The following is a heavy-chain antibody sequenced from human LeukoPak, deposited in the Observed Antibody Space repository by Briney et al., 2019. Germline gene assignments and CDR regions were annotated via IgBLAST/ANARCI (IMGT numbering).Heavy chain of an antibody. CDR3: ARGVGERYFDY. J-gene: IGHJ4*02. CDR2: IYSAGHT. V-gene: IGHV3-66*01. D-gene: IGHD3-10*01. CDR1: GFSVSSNY. Sequence: GGSLRLSCAASGFSVSSNYMTWVRQAPGKGLEWVSVIYSAGHTYYADSVNGRFTISRDNSKNTLYFQMNSLTDEDTAVYYCARGVGERYFDYWGQGTLVTASS.